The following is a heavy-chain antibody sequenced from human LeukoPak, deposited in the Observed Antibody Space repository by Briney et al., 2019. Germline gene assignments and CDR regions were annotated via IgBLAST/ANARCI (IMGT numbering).Heavy chain of an antibody. CDR2: IWYDGSNK. D-gene: IGHD2-2*02. CDR3: TRETYCSSTSCYTDY. Sequence: GSLRLSCAASGFTFSSYGMHWVRQAPGKGLEWGAVIWYDGSNKYYADSVKGRFTISRDNSKNTLYLQMNSLRAEDTAVYYCTRETYCSSTSCYTDYWGQGTLVTVSS. CDR1: GFTFSSYG. J-gene: IGHJ4*02. V-gene: IGHV3-33*01.